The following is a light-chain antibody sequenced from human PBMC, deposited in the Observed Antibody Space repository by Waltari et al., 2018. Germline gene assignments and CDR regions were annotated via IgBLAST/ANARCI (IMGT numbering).Light chain of an antibody. Sequence: DIVMTQSPDSLAVSLGERATINCESSLCLLYDFDNKNYFAWYQQKPGQPPKLPIHWASNREAGVPDRFSGSGFGTEFALTISSLQAEDVAVYYCQQYLRAPRTFGQGTALEIK. V-gene: IGKV4-1*01. J-gene: IGKJ2*02. CDR2: WAS. CDR3: QQYLRAPRT. CDR1: LCLLYDFDNKNY.